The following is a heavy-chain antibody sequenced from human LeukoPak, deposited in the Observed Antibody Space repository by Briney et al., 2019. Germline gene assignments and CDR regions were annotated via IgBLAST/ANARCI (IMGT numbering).Heavy chain of an antibody. V-gene: IGHV1-69*04. D-gene: IGHD2-15*01. CDR2: IIPILGIA. J-gene: IGHJ6*02. Sequence: ASVKVSGKASERTVSSYAISWVRQAPGQGLEWRGRIIPILGIANYAQKFQGRVTITAHKYPSTAYMELRSLRSEDTAVYYCARYCSGGSCLYYYGMDVWRQGTKVTVSS. CDR1: ERTVSSYA. CDR3: ARYCSGGSCLYYYGMDV.